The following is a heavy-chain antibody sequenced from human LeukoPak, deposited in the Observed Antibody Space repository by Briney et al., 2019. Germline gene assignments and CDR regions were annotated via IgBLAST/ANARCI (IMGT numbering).Heavy chain of an antibody. CDR1: GGSITDNAYY. Sequence: PSENLSLTCAVSGGSITDNAYYWGWNRQPPGEGLEWIGCIHNNGATYYDPSLKSRLTFSMDTSKNQVFLTLTSVTAADTAVYYCARRRVAATAGWSDPWGQGTLVTVSS. CDR2: IHNNGAT. J-gene: IGHJ5*02. CDR3: ARRRVAATAGWSDP. D-gene: IGHD6-13*01. V-gene: IGHV4-39*01.